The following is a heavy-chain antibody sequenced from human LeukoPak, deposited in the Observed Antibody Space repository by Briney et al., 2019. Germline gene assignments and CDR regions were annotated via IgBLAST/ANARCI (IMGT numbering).Heavy chain of an antibody. Sequence: ASVKLSCKASGYTLTGYYMHWVRQAPGQGLEWRGWINPNSGGTNYAQKFQGRVTMTRDTSISTAYMELSRLGSDDTAVYYCARDGASGYLADYWGQGTLVTVSS. D-gene: IGHD3-3*01. CDR3: ARDGASGYLADY. CDR2: INPNSGGT. CDR1: GYTLTGYY. J-gene: IGHJ4*02. V-gene: IGHV1-2*02.